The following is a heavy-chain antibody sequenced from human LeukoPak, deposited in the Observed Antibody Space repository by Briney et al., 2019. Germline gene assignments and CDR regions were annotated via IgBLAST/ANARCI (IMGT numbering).Heavy chain of an antibody. J-gene: IGHJ4*02. V-gene: IGHV4-39*07. D-gene: IGHD5-12*01. CDR1: GGSISSSSYY. CDR3: ARTERVATLYYFDY. Sequence: SETLSLTFTVSGGSISSSSYYWGWIRQPPGRGLEWIGSIYYSGSTYYNPSLKSRVTISVDTSKNQFSLKLSSVTAADTAVYYCARTERVATLYYFDYWGQGTLVTVSS. CDR2: IYYSGST.